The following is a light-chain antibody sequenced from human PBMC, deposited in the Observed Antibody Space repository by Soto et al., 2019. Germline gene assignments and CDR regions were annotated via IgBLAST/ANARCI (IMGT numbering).Light chain of an antibody. CDR3: QQYYGTPYT. V-gene: IGKV4-1*01. CDR2: RAS. Sequence: DIVMTQSPDSLAVSLGERATIHCKSSQTVFYSANNRNYLAWYQQKPGQPPKLLLYRASIRESGVPDRFSGSGSGTDFTLTISGLQAEDVAVYYCQQYYGTPYTFGQGTKLEI. CDR1: QTVFYSANNRNY. J-gene: IGKJ2*01.